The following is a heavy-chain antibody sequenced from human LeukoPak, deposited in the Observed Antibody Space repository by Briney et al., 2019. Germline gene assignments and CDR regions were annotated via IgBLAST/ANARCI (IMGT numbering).Heavy chain of an antibody. CDR2: IYYSGST. D-gene: IGHD5-12*01. CDR1: GGSISSSHYY. CDR3: ARSGSGYLRYYFDY. V-gene: IGHV4-39*01. J-gene: IGHJ4*02. Sequence: SETLSLTCTVSGGSISSSHYYWGWIRQPPGKGLEWIGTIYYSGSTYYNPSLKSRVTISVDTSKNQFSLKLSSVTAADTAVYYCARSGSGYLRYYFDYWGQGTLVTVSS.